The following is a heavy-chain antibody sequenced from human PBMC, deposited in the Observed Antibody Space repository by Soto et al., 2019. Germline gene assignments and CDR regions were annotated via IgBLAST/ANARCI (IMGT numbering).Heavy chain of an antibody. V-gene: IGHV3-23*01. CDR3: VRSFYRGVLKGLTLDV. J-gene: IGHJ3*01. CDR1: GFTFNDYA. CDR2: ISASGGSR. Sequence: EVQLLQSGGGFLHPGGSLRLSCATSGFTFNDYAMAWVRQPPGQGLEWVSSISASGGSRFYAESIKGRFDISRDKSKNTVFLQKNGLRREDTATYYCVRSFYRGVLKGLTLDVWGQGTVVTVSS. D-gene: IGHD3-10*01.